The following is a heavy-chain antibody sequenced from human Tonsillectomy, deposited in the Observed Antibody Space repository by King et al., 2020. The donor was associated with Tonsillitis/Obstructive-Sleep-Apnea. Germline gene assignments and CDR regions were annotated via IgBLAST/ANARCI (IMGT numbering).Heavy chain of an antibody. D-gene: IGHD3-3*01. J-gene: IGHJ6*02. V-gene: IGHV3-53*01. CDR2: IYSGDST. CDR3: ARDGSIFGRWHCYGMDV. Sequence: VQLVESGGGLIQPGGSLRLSCAASGFTVSSNYMSWVRQAPGKGLEWVSVIYSGDSTNYADSVKGRFTISRDNSKNTLYLQMNSLRAEDTALYYCARDGSIFGRWHCYGMDVWGQGTTVTVSS. CDR1: GFTVSSNY.